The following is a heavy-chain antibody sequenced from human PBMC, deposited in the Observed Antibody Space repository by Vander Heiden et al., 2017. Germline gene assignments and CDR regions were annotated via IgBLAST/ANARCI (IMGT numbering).Heavy chain of an antibody. J-gene: IGHJ6*02. CDR3: AKAAILGGYYYYGMDV. CDR1: VFTFSSHA. V-gene: IGHV3-23*01. CDR2: ISGSSDST. Sequence: EVQLLESGGGLVQPGGSLRPSCAASVFTFSSHAMSWVRQAPGKGLEWVSAISGSSDSTYYADSVKGRFTISRDNSKNTLYLQMNSLRAEDTAVYYCAKAAILGGYYYYGMDVWGQGTTVTVSS.